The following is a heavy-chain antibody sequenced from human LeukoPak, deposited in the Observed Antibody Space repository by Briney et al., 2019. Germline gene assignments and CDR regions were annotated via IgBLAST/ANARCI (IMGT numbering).Heavy chain of an antibody. J-gene: IGHJ4*02. CDR3: AKAWRYFDWFTLDY. D-gene: IGHD3-9*01. CDR1: GFTFDDYA. Sequence: PGRPLRLSCAASGFTFDDYAMHWVRHAPGKGLEWVSGISWNGGSIGYADSVKGRFTISRDNAKSSLYLQMNSLRAEDTALYYCAKAWRYFDWFTLDYWGQGTLVTVSS. V-gene: IGHV3-9*01. CDR2: ISWNGGSI.